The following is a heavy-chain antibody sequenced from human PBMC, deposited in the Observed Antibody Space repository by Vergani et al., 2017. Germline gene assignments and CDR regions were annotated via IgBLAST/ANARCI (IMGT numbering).Heavy chain of an antibody. CDR3: ARAGGRWLPFDY. CDR1: GGSISSYY. CDR2: IYYSGST. J-gene: IGHJ4*02. Sequence: QVQLQESGPGLVKPSETLSLTCTVSGGSISSYYWSWIRQPPGKGLEWIGYIYYSGSTNYNPSLKSRVTISVDTSKNQFSLKLSSVTAADTAVYYCARAGGRWLPFDYWGQGTLVTVSS. D-gene: IGHD5-24*01. V-gene: IGHV4-59*01.